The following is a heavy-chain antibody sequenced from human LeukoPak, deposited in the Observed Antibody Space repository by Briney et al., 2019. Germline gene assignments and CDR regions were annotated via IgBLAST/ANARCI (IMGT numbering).Heavy chain of an antibody. CDR2: FDPEDGET. V-gene: IGHV1-24*01. Sequence: GASVKVSCEVSGYTLTELSMHWVRQAPGKGLEWMGGFDPEDGETIYAQKFQGRVTMTEDTSTDTAYMELSSLRSEDTAVYYCATDRPSYGSGSYPDWGQGTLVTVSS. CDR3: ATDRPSYGSGSYPD. CDR1: GYTLTELS. J-gene: IGHJ4*02. D-gene: IGHD3-10*01.